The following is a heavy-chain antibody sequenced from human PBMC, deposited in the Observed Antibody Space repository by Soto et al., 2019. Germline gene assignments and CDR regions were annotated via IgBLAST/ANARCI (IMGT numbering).Heavy chain of an antibody. CDR1: CGSINDVAYY. J-gene: IGHJ5*02. CDR2: VYHNENT. V-gene: IGHV4-39*01. CDR3: ARRERYYGYQGWSEP. Sequence: PSETRSRTWPVSCGSINDVAYYWGWIRQSPGKVLEWIGTVYHNENTYYNPSLKSRITISAYTDKNQFSLNLRSVTAADPAIYFCARRERYYGYQGWSEPWRQRSLVNVSS. D-gene: IGHD3-16*01.